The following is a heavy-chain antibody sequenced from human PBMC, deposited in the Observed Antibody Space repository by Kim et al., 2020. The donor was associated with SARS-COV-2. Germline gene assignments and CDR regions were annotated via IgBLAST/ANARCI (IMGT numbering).Heavy chain of an antibody. D-gene: IGHD6-19*01. CDR3: ASVAVARAEYFQH. V-gene: IGHV4-59*01. Sequence: YNPSLKSRVTISVDTSKNQFSLKLSSVTAADTAVYYCASVAVARAEYFQHWGQGTLVTVSS. J-gene: IGHJ1*01.